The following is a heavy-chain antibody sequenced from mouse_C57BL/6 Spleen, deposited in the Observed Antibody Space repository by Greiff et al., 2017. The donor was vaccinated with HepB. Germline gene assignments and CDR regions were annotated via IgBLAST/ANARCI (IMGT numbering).Heavy chain of an antibody. CDR3: AREAYYSNYWFAY. J-gene: IGHJ3*01. CDR2: IDPSDSET. Sequence: VQLQQSGAELVRPGSSVKLSCKASGYTFTSYWMHWVKQRPIQGLEWIGNIDPSDSETHYNQKFKDKATLTADKSSSTAYMQLSSLTSEDSAVYYCAREAYYSNYWFAYWGQGTLVTVSA. CDR1: GYTFTSYW. V-gene: IGHV1-52*01. D-gene: IGHD2-5*01.